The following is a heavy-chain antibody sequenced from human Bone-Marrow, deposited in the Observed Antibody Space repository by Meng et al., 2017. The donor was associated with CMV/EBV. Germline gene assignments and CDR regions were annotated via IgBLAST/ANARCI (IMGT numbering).Heavy chain of an antibody. J-gene: IGHJ2*01. Sequence: VSVVEVLGCLVKPGRSLRLSCAASGFTFSSYSMNWVRQAPGKGLEWVSSISSSSSYIYYADSVKGRFTISRDNAKNSLYLQMNSLRAEDTAVYYCAAIAAPPVDLWGRGTLVTVSS. CDR2: ISSSSSYI. CDR1: GFTFSSYS. D-gene: IGHD6-6*01. CDR3: AAIAAPPVDL. V-gene: IGHV3-21*01.